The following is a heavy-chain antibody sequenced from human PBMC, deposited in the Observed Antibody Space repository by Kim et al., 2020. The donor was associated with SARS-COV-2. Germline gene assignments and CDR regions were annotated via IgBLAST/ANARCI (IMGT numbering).Heavy chain of an antibody. J-gene: IGHJ4*02. CDR2: ISHDGRNK. Sequence: GGSLRLSCAASGFTFSRYAMHWVRQAPGRGLEWVAVISHDGRNKYYGDSLKGRFTISRDNSKNTLYLQMNSLRAEDTGIYYCGGYPGSHSYIDYWDQGTLVTVSS. CDR3: GGYPGSHSYIDY. CDR1: GFTFSRYA. D-gene: IGHD3-10*01. V-gene: IGHV3-30*03.